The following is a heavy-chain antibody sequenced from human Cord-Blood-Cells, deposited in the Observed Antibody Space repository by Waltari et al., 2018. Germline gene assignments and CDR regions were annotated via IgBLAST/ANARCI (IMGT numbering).Heavy chain of an antibody. CDR2: IWYDGSNK. CDR1: GFTFSSSG. CDR3: AREPLVVAATPFDY. D-gene: IGHD2-15*01. J-gene: IGHJ4*02. Sequence: QVQLVESGGGVVQPGRSLRLSCAASGFTFSSSGMHWVRQAPGKGLEGVAVIWYDGSNKYYADSVKGRFTISRDNSKNTLYLQMNSLRAEDTAVYYCAREPLVVAATPFDYWGQGTLVTVSS. V-gene: IGHV3-33*01.